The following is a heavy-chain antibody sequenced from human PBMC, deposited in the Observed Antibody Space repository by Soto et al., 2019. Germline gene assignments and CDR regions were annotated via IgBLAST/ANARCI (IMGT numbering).Heavy chain of an antibody. Sequence: PSETLSLTCAVSGYSISSGYYWGWIRQPPGKGLEWIGSIYHSGSTYYNPSLKSRVTISVDTSKNQFSLKLSSVTAADTAVYYCARRVCSGGSCYFSYYGMDVWGQGTTVTVSS. CDR1: GYSISSGYY. CDR2: IYHSGST. V-gene: IGHV4-38-2*01. J-gene: IGHJ6*02. CDR3: ARRVCSGGSCYFSYYGMDV. D-gene: IGHD2-15*01.